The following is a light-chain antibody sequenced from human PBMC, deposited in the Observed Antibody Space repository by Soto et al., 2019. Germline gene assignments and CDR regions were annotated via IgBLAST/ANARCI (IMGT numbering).Light chain of an antibody. V-gene: IGLV2-14*01. J-gene: IGLJ2*01. CDR1: SSDVGGYNY. CDR2: EVS. Sequence: QSALTQPASVSGSPGQSITISCTGTSSDVGGYNYVSWYQQHPGKAPKVMIYEVSNRPSGVSNRFSGSKSGNTASLTISGLQAEDEADYYCQSHDSSLSGMVFGGGTKLTVL. CDR3: QSHDSSLSGMV.